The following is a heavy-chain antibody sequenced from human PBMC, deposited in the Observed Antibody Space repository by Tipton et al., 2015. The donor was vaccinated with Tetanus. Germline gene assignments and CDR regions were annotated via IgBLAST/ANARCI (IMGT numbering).Heavy chain of an antibody. J-gene: IGHJ3*02. D-gene: IGHD3-22*01. CDR3: ARDLLSTLNYDSSGSPLIRDAFDI. V-gene: IGHV4-31*03. CDR1: GGSISSGGYY. CDR2: IYYSGST. Sequence: TLSLTCTVSGGSISSGGYYWSWIRQHPGKGLEWIGYIYYSGSTYYNPSLKSRVTISVDTSKNQFSLKLSSVTAADTAVYYCARDLLSTLNYDSSGSPLIRDAFDIWGQGTMVTVSS.